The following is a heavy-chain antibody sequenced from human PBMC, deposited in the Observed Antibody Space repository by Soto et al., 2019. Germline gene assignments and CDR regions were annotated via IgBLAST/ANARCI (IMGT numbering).Heavy chain of an antibody. V-gene: IGHV3-64*01. CDR3: ARRGYGSRWPNVYLDV. J-gene: IGHJ6*03. D-gene: IGHD6-13*01. Sequence: EAQLVESGGGLVQPGGSLRLSCAASGFTFSNYEMHWVRQAPGKGLEYVSGISNNGAHTDYAKSVKGRFTSSRDNSEKTLYLQMGSLRAEDMALYYCARRGYGSRWPNVYLDVWGKGTTVTVSS. CDR2: ISNNGAHT. CDR1: GFTFSNYE.